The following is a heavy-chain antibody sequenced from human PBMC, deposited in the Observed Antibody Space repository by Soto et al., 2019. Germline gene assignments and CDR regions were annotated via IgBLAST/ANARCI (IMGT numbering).Heavy chain of an antibody. J-gene: IGHJ4*02. CDR3: ARSGAEAVYY. D-gene: IGHD6-13*01. V-gene: IGHV4-59*01. Sequence: QVHLQESGPGLVKPSETLSLTCTVSGGSITSYYWTWIRQPPGKGLEWIGYIYYSGNTNFNPSLKSRVPISIDTSKNQFYLKLMSVTSADTAVYYCARSGAEAVYYWGQGTLVTVSS. CDR1: GGSITSYY. CDR2: IYYSGNT.